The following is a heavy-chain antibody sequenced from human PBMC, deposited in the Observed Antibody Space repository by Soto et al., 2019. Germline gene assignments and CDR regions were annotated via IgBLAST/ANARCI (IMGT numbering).Heavy chain of an antibody. V-gene: IGHV3-53*01. D-gene: IGHD5-18*01. CDR1: GFLVNSAY. CDR2: INSDGST. J-gene: IGHJ4*02. Sequence: EVPLVESGGGLIPPGGSLRLSCAASGFLVNSAYMTWVRQAPGKGLEWLSMINSDGSTLYAESVKGRFTISRDTSKNRLDLKMNSLRAEDTAMYYCARSGYSFAGGYWGQGTLVIVTS. CDR3: ARSGYSFAGGY.